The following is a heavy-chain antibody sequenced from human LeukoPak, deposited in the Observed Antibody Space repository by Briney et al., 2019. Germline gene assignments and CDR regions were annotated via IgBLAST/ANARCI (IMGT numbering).Heavy chain of an antibody. V-gene: IGHV3-53*01. CDR2: FYRGDST. Sequence: GGSLRLSCAASGFTVSSSYMYWVRHAPGKGLEWVSFFYRGDSTYYAESVRGRFTIFRDNSKNTLYLLMNSLIPEDTAVYYCAREVVSTPSYFGSWGQGTLVTVSS. J-gene: IGHJ4*02. CDR1: GFTVSSSY. D-gene: IGHD2-15*01. CDR3: AREVVSTPSYFGS.